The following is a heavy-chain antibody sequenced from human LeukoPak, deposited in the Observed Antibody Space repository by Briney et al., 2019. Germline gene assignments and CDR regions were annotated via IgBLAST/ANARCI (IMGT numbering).Heavy chain of an antibody. V-gene: IGHV1-8*01. Sequence: ASVKVSCKASGYTFTSYDINWVRQATGQGLEWMGWMNPNSGNTGYAQKFQGRVTMTRNTSISTAYMELSSLRSEDTAVYYCAKVEGYYDYVWGSYRYTALDYWGQGTLVTVSS. J-gene: IGHJ4*02. CDR2: MNPNSGNT. CDR3: AKVEGYYDYVWGSYRYTALDY. D-gene: IGHD3-16*02. CDR1: GYTFTSYD.